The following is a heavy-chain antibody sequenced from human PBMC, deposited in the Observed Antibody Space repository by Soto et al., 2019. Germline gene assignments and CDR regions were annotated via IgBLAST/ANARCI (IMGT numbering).Heavy chain of an antibody. CDR3: GRLLGNYDYIWGNYRYYFDY. Sequence: ASVKVSCKASDYTFTSYGISWVRQAPGQGLELMGWITAYNGNTNYAQQLQGRVTMTTDTSTSTAYMELRSLRSDDTAVYYCGRLLGNYDYIWGNYRYYFDYWGQGTLVTVSS. D-gene: IGHD3-16*02. V-gene: IGHV1-18*01. J-gene: IGHJ4*02. CDR2: ITAYNGNT. CDR1: DYTFTSYG.